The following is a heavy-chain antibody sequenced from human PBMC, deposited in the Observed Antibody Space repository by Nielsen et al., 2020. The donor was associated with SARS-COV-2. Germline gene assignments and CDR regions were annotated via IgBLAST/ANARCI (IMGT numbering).Heavy chain of an antibody. CDR2: IIPIFGTA. Sequence: SVKVSCKASGGTFSSYAISWVRQAPGQGLEWMGGIIPIFGTANYAQKFQGRVTITADESTSTAYMELSSLRSEDTAVYYCAADVRDYGDYSIFDYWGQGTLVTVSS. CDR3: AADVRDYGDYSIFDY. D-gene: IGHD4-17*01. V-gene: IGHV1-69*13. J-gene: IGHJ4*02. CDR1: GGTFSSYA.